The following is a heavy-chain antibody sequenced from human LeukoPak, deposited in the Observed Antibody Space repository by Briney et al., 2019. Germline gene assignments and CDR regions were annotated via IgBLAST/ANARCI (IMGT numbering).Heavy chain of an antibody. V-gene: IGHV5-10-1*01. Sequence: RGESLKISCKGSGYSFTSYWISWVRQMPGKGLEWMGRIDPSDSYTNYSPSFQGHVTISADKSISTAYLQWSSLKASDTAMYYCASLYPGIAVAGTGAWFDPWGQGTLVTVSS. J-gene: IGHJ5*02. D-gene: IGHD6-19*01. CDR3: ASLYPGIAVAGTGAWFDP. CDR2: IDPSDSYT. CDR1: GYSFTSYW.